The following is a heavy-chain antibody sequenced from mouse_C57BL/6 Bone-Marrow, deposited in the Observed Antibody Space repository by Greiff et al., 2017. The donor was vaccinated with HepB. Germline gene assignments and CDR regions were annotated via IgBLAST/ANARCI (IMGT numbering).Heavy chain of an antibody. CDR2: IDPSDSET. Sequence: VKLKQPGAELVRPGSSVKLSCKASGYTFTSYWMHWVKQRPIQGLEWIGNIDPSDSETHYNQKFKDKATLTVDKSSSTAYMQLSSLTSEDSAVYYCARNFFDYWGQGTTLTVSS. CDR1: GYTFTSYW. V-gene: IGHV1-52*01. CDR3: ARNFFDY. J-gene: IGHJ2*01.